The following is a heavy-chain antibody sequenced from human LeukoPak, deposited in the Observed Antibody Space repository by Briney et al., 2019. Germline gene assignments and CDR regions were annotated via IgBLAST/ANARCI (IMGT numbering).Heavy chain of an antibody. J-gene: IGHJ4*02. CDR2: ICTTSSYI. D-gene: IGHD6-19*01. V-gene: IGHV3-21*01. CDR3: ARGLSSGWYYGPDY. Sequence: GGSLRLSCAASGFTLSVYSMNWVRQAPGKGLEWVSCICTTSSYIYYADSVKGRFTISRDNAKNSLYLQMNSLRAEDTAVYYCARGLSSGWYYGPDYWGQGTLVTVSS. CDR1: GFTLSVYS.